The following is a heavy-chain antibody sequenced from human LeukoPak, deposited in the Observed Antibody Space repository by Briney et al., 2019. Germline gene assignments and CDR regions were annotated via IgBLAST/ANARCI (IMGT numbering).Heavy chain of an antibody. CDR3: ACRDLTSTWSYP. J-gene: IGHJ5*02. D-gene: IGHD2-2*01. Sequence: GESLKISCKGIGYSFTSYWIGWVRQMPGKGLEWMGVIFPGDSRTRYNPSFQGQVTISVDKSIGTAYLQWVSLKASDTAMYYCACRDLTSTWSYPWGQGTLVTVSS. CDR2: IFPGDSRT. CDR1: GYSFTSYW. V-gene: IGHV5-51*01.